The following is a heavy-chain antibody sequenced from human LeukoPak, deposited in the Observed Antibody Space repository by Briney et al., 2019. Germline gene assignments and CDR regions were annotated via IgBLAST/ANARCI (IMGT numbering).Heavy chain of an antibody. CDR1: GYTFTGYY. CDR3: ARVSSITWAVDY. Sequence: ASVKVSCKASGYTFTGYYMHWVRQAPGQGLEWMGWINPNSGGTNYAQKFQGRVTMTRDTSINTAYMELSRLRSDDTAVYYCARVSSITWAVDYWGQGTLVTVSS. J-gene: IGHJ4*02. D-gene: IGHD1-26*01. CDR2: INPNSGGT. V-gene: IGHV1-2*02.